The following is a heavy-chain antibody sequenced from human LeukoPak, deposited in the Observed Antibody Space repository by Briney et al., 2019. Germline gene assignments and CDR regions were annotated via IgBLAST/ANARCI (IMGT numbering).Heavy chain of an antibody. V-gene: IGHV4-34*01. CDR1: GGSFSGYY. CDR3: ARAPSIAATSDY. Sequence: SETLSLTCAVYGGSFSGYYWSWIRQPPGKGLEWIGEINHSGSTNYNPSLKSRVTISVDTSKNQFSLKLSSVTAADTAVYYCARAPSIAATSDYWGQGTLVTVSS. CDR2: INHSGST. D-gene: IGHD6-6*01. J-gene: IGHJ4*02.